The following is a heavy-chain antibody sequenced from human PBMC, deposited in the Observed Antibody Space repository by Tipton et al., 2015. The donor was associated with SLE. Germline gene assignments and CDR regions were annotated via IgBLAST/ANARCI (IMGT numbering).Heavy chain of an antibody. CDR3: AKDRLRPYYYDSSGYYDAFDI. CDR2: ISSSGSTI. V-gene: IGHV3-48*03. D-gene: IGHD3-22*01. J-gene: IGHJ3*02. CDR1: GFTFSSYE. Sequence: SLRLSCAASGFTFSSYEMNWVRQAPGKGLEWVSYISSSGSTIYYADSVKGRFTISRDNAKNSLYLQMNSLRAEDTAVYYCAKDRLRPYYYDSSGYYDAFDIWGQGTMVTVSS.